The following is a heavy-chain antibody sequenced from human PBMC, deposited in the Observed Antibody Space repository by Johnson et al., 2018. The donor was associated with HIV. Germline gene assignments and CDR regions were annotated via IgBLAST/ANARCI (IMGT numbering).Heavy chain of an antibody. J-gene: IGHJ3*02. D-gene: IGHD4-17*01. CDR3: AKDRSEDLRNAFDI. Sequence: VQLVESGGGLVQPGGSLRLSCAASGFTFSNYWMRWVRQAPGKGLEWVSGTCWNSGSIGYADSVKGRFTISRDNAKKSLYLQMNSLRAEDTALYYCAKDRSEDLRNAFDIWGQGTMVTVSS. CDR1: GFTFSNYW. CDR2: TCWNSGSI. V-gene: IGHV3-9*01.